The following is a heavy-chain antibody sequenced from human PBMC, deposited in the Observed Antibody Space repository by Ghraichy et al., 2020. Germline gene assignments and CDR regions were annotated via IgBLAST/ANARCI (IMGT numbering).Heavy chain of an antibody. V-gene: IGHV3-66*02. D-gene: IGHD3-22*01. Sequence: GGSLRLSCAASGFTVGSNYMSWVRQAPGKGLEWVSVIYSGGSTYYAESVKGRFTISTDNSKNTLYLQMNSLRAEETTAYYCASPGYSSGYYYFVYWGQGTLVTVSS. J-gene: IGHJ4*02. CDR2: IYSGGST. CDR1: GFTVGSNY. CDR3: ASPGYSSGYYYFVY.